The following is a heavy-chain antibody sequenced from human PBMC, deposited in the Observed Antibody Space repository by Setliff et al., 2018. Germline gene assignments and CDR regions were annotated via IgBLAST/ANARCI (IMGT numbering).Heavy chain of an antibody. D-gene: IGHD1-7*01. J-gene: IGHJ4*02. CDR3: AKGNNWNYVPGDYFDF. CDR1: GGSISDYY. Sequence: SETLSLTCAVYGGSISDYYWGWIRQPPGKGLEWIGSIYYSGSTYYNPSLKSRVTISVDTSKNQFSLKLSSVTAADTAIYYCAKGNNWNYVPGDYFDFWGQGTLVTVSS. V-gene: IGHV4-39*07. CDR2: IYYSGST.